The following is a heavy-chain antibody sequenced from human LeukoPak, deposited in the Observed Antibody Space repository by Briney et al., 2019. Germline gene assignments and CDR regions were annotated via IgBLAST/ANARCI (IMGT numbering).Heavy chain of an antibody. V-gene: IGHV1-69*13. J-gene: IGHJ4*02. D-gene: IGHD3-22*01. CDR3: SMIVGSFDY. CDR1: GGTFSSYA. Sequence: VASVKVSCKASGGTFSSYAISWVRQAPGQGLEWMGGIIPIFGTANYAQKFQGRVTITADESTSTAYMELSSLRSEDTAVYYCSMIVGSFDYWGQGTLVTVSS. CDR2: IIPIFGTA.